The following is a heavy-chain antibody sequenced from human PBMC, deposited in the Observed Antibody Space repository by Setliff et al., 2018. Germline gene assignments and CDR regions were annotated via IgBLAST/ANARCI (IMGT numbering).Heavy chain of an antibody. J-gene: IGHJ4*02. D-gene: IGHD2-15*01. CDR3: VKDRYCSDASCSPDYFDY. V-gene: IGHV3-30*02. CDR2: IQHDGNNK. Sequence: PGGSLRLSCAASGFTFSTFGMHWVRQAPGKGLEWVTFIQHDGNNKYYGDSVKGRFTVSRDNSRNTLFLQMNTLRPDDTAVYYCVKDRYCSDASCSPDYFDYWGQGTLVTVSS. CDR1: GFTFSTFG.